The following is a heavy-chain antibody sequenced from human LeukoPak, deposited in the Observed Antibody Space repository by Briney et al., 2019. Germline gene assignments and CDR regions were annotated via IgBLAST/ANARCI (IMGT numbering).Heavy chain of an antibody. CDR2: ISYDGSNK. V-gene: IGHV3-30*18. CDR1: GFTFSSYG. CDR3: AKASQGLWFHFDY. J-gene: IGHJ4*02. D-gene: IGHD5-18*01. Sequence: GGSLRLPCAASGFTFSSYGMHWVRQAPGKGLEWVAVISYDGSNKYYADSVKGRFTISRDNSKNTLYLQMNSLRAEDTAVYYCAKASQGLWFHFDYWGQGTLVTVSS.